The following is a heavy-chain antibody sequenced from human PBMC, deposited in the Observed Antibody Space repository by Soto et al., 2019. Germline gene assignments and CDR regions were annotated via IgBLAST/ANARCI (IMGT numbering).Heavy chain of an antibody. CDR2: ISGRGGVT. CDR1: GFTFRNQD. CDR3: AKDRQFRSYYESAGHYND. D-gene: IGHD3-22*01. J-gene: IGHJ4*02. Sequence: EVHLLESGGGLVQPGGSLRLTCVGSGFTFRNQDMRWVRQAPGKGLEWVSGISGRGGVTYYADSVKGRFTISRDNSKNTLYLQMNNLRANDTAVYYCAKDRQFRSYYESAGHYNDWGQGTLVTVSS. V-gene: IGHV3-23*01.